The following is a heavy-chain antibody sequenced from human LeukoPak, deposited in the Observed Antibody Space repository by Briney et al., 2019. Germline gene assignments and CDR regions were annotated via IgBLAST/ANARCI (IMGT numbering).Heavy chain of an antibody. CDR1: GGSISTYF. CDR2: IYYSGSA. J-gene: IGHJ3*02. D-gene: IGHD2-15*01. Sequence: SETLSLTCTVSGGSISTYFWSWIRQPPGKGLEWIGYIYYSGSANYNPSLKSRVTISVDTSKNQFSLKLSSVTAADTAVYYCAREGGGQDQYDAFDIWGQGTMVTVSS. CDR3: AREGGGQDQYDAFDI. V-gene: IGHV4-59*01.